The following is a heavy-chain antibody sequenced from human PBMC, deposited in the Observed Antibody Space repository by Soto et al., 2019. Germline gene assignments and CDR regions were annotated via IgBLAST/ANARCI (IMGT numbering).Heavy chain of an antibody. CDR3: ARIKWGLNYYNGMDV. D-gene: IGHD1-26*01. V-gene: IGHV1-2*02. J-gene: IGHJ6*02. CDR1: GYSFSDYV. CDR2: INPKTDAT. Sequence: QVQLVQSGAEVKKSGASVKVSCKPSGYSFSDYVIQWVRQAPGQGLKWVAWINPKTDATNYAKKFQGRVSLTWDTSSTTAYMELTRLRPDDTAVYYCARIKWGLNYYNGMDVWGQGTTVIVSS.